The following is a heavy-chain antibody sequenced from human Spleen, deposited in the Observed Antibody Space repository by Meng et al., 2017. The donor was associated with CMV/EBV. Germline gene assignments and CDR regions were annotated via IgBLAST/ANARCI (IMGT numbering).Heavy chain of an antibody. D-gene: IGHD3-9*01. CDR1: GLTVSSSY. CDR2: IYSAESSP. CDR3: AKVDILTATHFES. J-gene: IGHJ4*02. V-gene: IGHV3-23*03. Sequence: GESLKISCAAFGLTVSSSYMSWVRQAPGKGLEWVSVIYSAESSPNYADSVKGRFTISRDNSKNTLYLQMNSLRAEDTGVYYCAKVDILTATHFESWGQGTLVTVSS.